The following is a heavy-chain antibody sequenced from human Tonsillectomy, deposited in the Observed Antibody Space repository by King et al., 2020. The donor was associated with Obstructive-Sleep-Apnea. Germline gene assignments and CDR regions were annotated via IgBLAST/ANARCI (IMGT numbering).Heavy chain of an antibody. J-gene: IGHJ6*02. CDR1: GFTFSSYA. CDR2: ISGSGGST. D-gene: IGHD3-10*01. V-gene: IGHV3-23*04. CDR3: AKRFGAPQPDYYYYGMDV. Sequence: VQLVESGGGLVQPGGSLRLSCAASGFTFSSYAMSWVRQAPGKGLELVSAISGSGGSTSYADSENGRFTLSRDNSKKALYLQMHSLRAEDTSVYDCAKRFGAPQPDYYYYGMDVWGQGTTVTVSS.